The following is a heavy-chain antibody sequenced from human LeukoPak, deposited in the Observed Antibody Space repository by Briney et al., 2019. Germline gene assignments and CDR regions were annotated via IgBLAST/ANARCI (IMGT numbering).Heavy chain of an antibody. J-gene: IGHJ5*02. Sequence: ASVKVSCKASGYTFTSYGISWVRQAPGQGMEGMGWISAYNGNRNYAQKIEGRVTMTRDRYTRTEYMEMRRLRSDDTAVYYCARDNGYCGGDCYYNWFDPWGQGTLVTVSS. CDR2: ISAYNGNR. CDR3: ARDNGYCGGDCYYNWFDP. V-gene: IGHV1-18*01. CDR1: GYTFTSYG. D-gene: IGHD2-21*02.